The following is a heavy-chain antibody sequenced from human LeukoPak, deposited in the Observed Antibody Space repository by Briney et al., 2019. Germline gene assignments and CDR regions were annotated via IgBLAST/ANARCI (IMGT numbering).Heavy chain of an antibody. CDR1: GFTFGDYA. V-gene: IGHV3-49*04. CDR3: IRELWNSGYENYFGY. D-gene: IGHD6-25*01. Sequence: GGSLRLSCTVSGFTFGDYAMKWVRQAPGKGLEWVGCIRSKAYGGTTEYAASVKGRFIISRDDSKSIAYLQMNSLKTEGTAVYYCIRELWNSGYENYFGYWGQGTLVTVSS. CDR2: IRSKAYGGTT. J-gene: IGHJ4*02.